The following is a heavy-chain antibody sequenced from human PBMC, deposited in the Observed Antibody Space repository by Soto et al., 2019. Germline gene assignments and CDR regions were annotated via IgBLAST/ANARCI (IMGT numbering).Heavy chain of an antibody. CDR1: GFTFSSYA. V-gene: IGHV3-23*01. D-gene: IGHD6-13*01. CDR2: ISGSGGST. CDR3: AKPPYSSSWYISLRYYYYGMDV. J-gene: IGHJ6*02. Sequence: EVQLLESGGGLVQPGGSLRLSCAASGFTFSSYAMSWVPHARGKGLEWVSAISGSGGSTYYADSVKGRFHISRDNSKNTLYLQMNSLRAEDTAVYYCAKPPYSSSWYISLRYYYYGMDVWGQGTTVTVSS.